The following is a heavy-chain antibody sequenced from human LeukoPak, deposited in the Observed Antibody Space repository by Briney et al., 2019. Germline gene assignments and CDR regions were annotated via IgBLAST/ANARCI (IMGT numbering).Heavy chain of an antibody. J-gene: IGHJ4*02. CDR2: IIPIFGTA. V-gene: IGHV1-69*13. Sequence: ASVKVSCKASGGTFNSYSITWVRQAPGQGLEWMGGIIPIFGTANYAQKFQGRVTITADESTSTVYMEVSSLRSEDTAVYYCARGDYASGSYYIENYFDYWGQGTLVTVSS. CDR1: GGTFNSYS. CDR3: ARGDYASGSYYIENYFDY. D-gene: IGHD3-10*01.